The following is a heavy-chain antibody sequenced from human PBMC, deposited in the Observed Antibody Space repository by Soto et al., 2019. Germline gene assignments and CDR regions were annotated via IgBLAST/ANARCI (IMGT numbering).Heavy chain of an antibody. CDR3: ANVVSAGY. J-gene: IGHJ4*02. CDR2: IRVSGGST. D-gene: IGHD2-15*01. V-gene: IGHV3-23*01. Sequence: EVQLLESGGGLVQPGGSLRLSCVASGFTFSSYAMSWVRQSPGKGLEWVSTIRVSGGSTYYADSVEGRFTISRDNSKNTLLLQMNSLRAEDTAVYYCANVVSAGYWGQGTLVTVSS. CDR1: GFTFSSYA.